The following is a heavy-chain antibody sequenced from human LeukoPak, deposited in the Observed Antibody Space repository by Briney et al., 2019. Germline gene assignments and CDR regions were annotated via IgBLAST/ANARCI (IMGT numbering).Heavy chain of an antibody. D-gene: IGHD3-16*01. V-gene: IGHV4-39*01. CDR1: GDSITTEYYW. Sequence: SETLSLTCDVSGDSITTEYYWWGWLRQPPGKGLEWIAIIFYTGKIHDNPSLRNRISMSVDTSKDQFSLRLSAVTAADTAVYYCARQLGVGIWALDRWGQGTLVTVSS. CDR3: ARQLGVGIWALDR. CDR2: IFYTGKI. J-gene: IGHJ4*02.